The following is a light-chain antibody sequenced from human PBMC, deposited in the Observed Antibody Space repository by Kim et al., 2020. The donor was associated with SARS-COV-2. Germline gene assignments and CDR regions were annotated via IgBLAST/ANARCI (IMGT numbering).Light chain of an antibody. V-gene: IGKV4-1*01. Sequence: ILITQSPDSLVVSLGDRATINCKSSQSILFSSNNKNYLAWYQLKPGQPPKLLIYWASIRESGVPYRFSCSGSGTDFNLTISTLQAEDEAVYDCHQYYINPQSFFQRSKL. J-gene: IGKJ2*03. CDR3: HQYYINPQS. CDR2: WAS. CDR1: QSILFSSNNKNY.